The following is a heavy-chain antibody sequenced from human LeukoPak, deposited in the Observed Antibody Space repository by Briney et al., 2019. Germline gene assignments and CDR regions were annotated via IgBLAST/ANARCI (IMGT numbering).Heavy chain of an antibody. CDR3: ARYHCSSTSCYYDPAGYFDY. J-gene: IGHJ4*02. D-gene: IGHD2-2*01. Sequence: ASVKVSCKASGYTFTSYDINWVRQATGQGLEWMGWMNPNSGNTGYAQKFQGRVTITRNTSISTAYMELSRLRSDDTAVYYCARYHCSSTSCYYDPAGYFDYWGQGTLVTVSS. CDR1: GYTFTSYD. V-gene: IGHV1-8*03. CDR2: MNPNSGNT.